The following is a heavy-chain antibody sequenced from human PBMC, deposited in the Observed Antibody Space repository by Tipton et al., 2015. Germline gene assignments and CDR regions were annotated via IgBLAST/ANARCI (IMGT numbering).Heavy chain of an antibody. J-gene: IGHJ3*02. CDR2: ISSSSDTI. Sequence: GSLRLSCVASGFTFRTYSMNWVRQAPGKGLEWFAYISSSSDTIYYADSVKGRFTISRDNAKNSLFLQMNSLRDDDTAVYYCAKNRGYRDYEDVLDAFDIWGQGTMVTVSA. CDR3: AKNRGYRDYEDVLDAFDI. D-gene: IGHD4-17*01. V-gene: IGHV3-48*02. CDR1: GFTFRTYS.